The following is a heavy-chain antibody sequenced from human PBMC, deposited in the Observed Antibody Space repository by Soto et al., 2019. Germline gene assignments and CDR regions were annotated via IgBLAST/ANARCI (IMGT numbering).Heavy chain of an antibody. CDR2: ISYDESNK. J-gene: IGHJ1*01. CDR1: EFTFSSYG. Sequence: PGGSLRLSCAPSEFTFSSYGIHWVRQAPGKGLEWVAVISYDESNKYYADSVKGRFTISRDNSKNTLYLQMNSLRAEDTAVYYCTKGVVVITSYFQHWGQGTLVTVSS. D-gene: IGHD3-22*01. V-gene: IGHV3-30*18. CDR3: TKGVVVITSYFQH.